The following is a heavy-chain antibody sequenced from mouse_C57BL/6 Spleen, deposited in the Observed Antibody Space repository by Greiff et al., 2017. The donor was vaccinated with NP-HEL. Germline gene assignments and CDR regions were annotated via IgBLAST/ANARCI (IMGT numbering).Heavy chain of an antibody. CDR1: GFTFSDYY. CDR2: INYDGSST. J-gene: IGHJ4*01. CDR3: AREGYYDPYYYAMDY. V-gene: IGHV5-16*01. D-gene: IGHD2-4*01. Sequence: EVKLEESEGGLVQPGSSMKLSCTASGFTFSDYYMAWVRQVPDKGLEWVANINYDGSSTYYLDSLKSRFIISRDNAKNILYLKMSSLKSEDTATYYCAREGYYDPYYYAMDYWGQGTSVTVSS.